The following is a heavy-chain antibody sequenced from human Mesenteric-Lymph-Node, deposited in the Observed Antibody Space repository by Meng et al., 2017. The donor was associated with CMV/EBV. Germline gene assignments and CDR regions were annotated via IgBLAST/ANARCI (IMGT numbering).Heavy chain of an antibody. D-gene: IGHD7-27*01. CDR2: INTTTGAT. Sequence: KVACKTTGYTFTDYYILWVRQAPGQGLEWAGRINTTTGATHFAQKFRDRVTLTGDTSVTTAYMELSRLTSDDTAVYYCARVVGELGNWGQGTLVTVSS. V-gene: IGHV1-2*06. CDR1: GYTFTDYY. CDR3: ARVVGELGN. J-gene: IGHJ4*02.